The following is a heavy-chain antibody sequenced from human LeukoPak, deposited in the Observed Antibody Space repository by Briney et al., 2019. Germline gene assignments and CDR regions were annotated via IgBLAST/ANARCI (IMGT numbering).Heavy chain of an antibody. CDR3: TSVGDFWSDQRDAFDI. D-gene: IGHD3-3*01. Sequence: GGSLRLSCAASGFTLSNAWMSWVRQAPGKGLEWVGRIKSKTDGGTTDYAAPVKGRFTISRDDSKNTLYLQMNSLKTEDTAVYYCTSVGDFWSDQRDAFDIWGQGTMVTVSS. CDR2: IKSKTDGGTT. CDR1: GFTLSNAW. V-gene: IGHV3-15*01. J-gene: IGHJ3*02.